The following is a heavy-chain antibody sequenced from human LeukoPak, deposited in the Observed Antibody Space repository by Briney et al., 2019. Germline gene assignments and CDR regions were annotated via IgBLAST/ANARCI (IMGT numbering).Heavy chain of an antibody. Sequence: GASVKVSCKASGYTFTGYYMHWVRQAPGQGLEWMGRINPNSGGTNYAQKFQGRVTMTRGTSISTAYMELSRLRSDDTAVYYCARMYSSSWREEYYFDYWGQGTLVTVSS. CDR2: INPNSGGT. J-gene: IGHJ4*02. V-gene: IGHV1-2*06. CDR1: GYTFTGYY. D-gene: IGHD6-13*01. CDR3: ARMYSSSWREEYYFDY.